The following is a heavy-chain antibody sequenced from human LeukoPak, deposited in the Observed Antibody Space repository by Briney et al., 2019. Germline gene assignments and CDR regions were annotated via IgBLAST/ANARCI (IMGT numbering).Heavy chain of an antibody. J-gene: IGHJ4*02. CDR3: AREANYDGSGYYSRDHYFDY. Sequence: PGRSLRLSCAASGVTFSSYAMHWVRQALGKGLEWVAVISYDGSNKYYADSVKGRFTISRDNSKNTLYLQMNSLRAEDTAVYFCAREANYDGSGYYSRDHYFDYWGQGTLVTVSS. CDR1: GVTFSSYA. D-gene: IGHD3-22*01. CDR2: ISYDGSNK. V-gene: IGHV3-30-3*01.